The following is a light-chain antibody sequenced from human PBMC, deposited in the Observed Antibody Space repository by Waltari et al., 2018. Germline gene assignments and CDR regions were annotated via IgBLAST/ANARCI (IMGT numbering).Light chain of an antibody. CDR1: QSVLSSSNNKNY. Sequence: DIVMTQSPDFLVVFKGERATIHRNSSQSVLSSSNNKNYSGWYQQKPGQPPKLLISWASTRESGVPDRFSGSGSGTDFTLTIISLQAEDVAVYYCQQCYTFPYTFGQGTKLEIK. J-gene: IGKJ2*01. V-gene: IGKV4-1*01. CDR3: QQCYTFPYT. CDR2: WAS.